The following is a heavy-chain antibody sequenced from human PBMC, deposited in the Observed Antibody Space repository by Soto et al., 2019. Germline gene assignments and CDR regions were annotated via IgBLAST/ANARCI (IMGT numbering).Heavy chain of an antibody. CDR3: ARESRYCSGGSCYFRPGIDY. J-gene: IGHJ4*02. D-gene: IGHD2-15*01. CDR1: GGTFSIYA. Sequence: SVKVCCNDSGGTFSIYAISWVRQAPGQGLEWMGGIIPIFGTANYAQKFQGRVTITADESTSTAYMELSSLRSEDTAVYYCARESRYCSGGSCYFRPGIDYWGRG. V-gene: IGHV1-69*13. CDR2: IIPIFGTA.